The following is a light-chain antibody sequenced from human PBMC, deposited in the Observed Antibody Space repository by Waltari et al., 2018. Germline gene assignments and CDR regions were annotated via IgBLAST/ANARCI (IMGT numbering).Light chain of an antibody. Sequence: EIVLTQSPRTLSLSPGEKPTLSYRASQRVGRSLAWYQQKPGQAPRLLISGASNRATGIPYRFSGSGSETDFSLTISRLEPEDFAVYYCQHYVRLPVTFGQGTTVEIK. CDR2: GAS. V-gene: IGKV3-20*01. CDR1: QRVGRS. CDR3: QHYVRLPVT. J-gene: IGKJ1*01.